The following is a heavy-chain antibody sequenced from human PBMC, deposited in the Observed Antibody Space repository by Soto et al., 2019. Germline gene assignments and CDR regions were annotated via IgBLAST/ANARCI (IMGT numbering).Heavy chain of an antibody. J-gene: IGHJ4*02. CDR2: ISYEGSHT. CDR1: GFIFSSYG. V-gene: IGHV3-30*18. CDR3: AKEVNCGGGSCSWSEGFDY. D-gene: IGHD2-15*01. Sequence: QVQLVESGGGVVQPGRSLRLSCAASGFIFSSYGMHWVRQAPGKGLEWVAVISYEGSHTYYADSVKGRFTITRDNYKNTLYLPMNSLRPEDTDVYYCAKEVNCGGGSCSWSEGFDYWGQGTLLTVPS.